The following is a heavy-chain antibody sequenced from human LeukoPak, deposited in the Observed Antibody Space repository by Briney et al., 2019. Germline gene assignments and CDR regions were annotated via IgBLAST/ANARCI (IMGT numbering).Heavy chain of an antibody. CDR1: GFPFSAYS. V-gene: IGHV3-23*01. J-gene: IGHJ4*02. CDR2: ISGSGGST. Sequence: GGSLRLSCAASGFPFSAYSMHWVRQAPGKGLEWVSGISGSGGSTYYADSVKGRFTISRDNSKNTLYLQMNSLTDEDTAVYYCAKKWGVGTTTLDYFDYWGQGTLVTVSS. D-gene: IGHD1-26*01. CDR3: AKKWGVGTTTLDYFDY.